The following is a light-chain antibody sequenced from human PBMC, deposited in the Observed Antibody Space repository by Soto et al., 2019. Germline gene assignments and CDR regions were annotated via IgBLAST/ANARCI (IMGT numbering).Light chain of an antibody. Sequence: QSVLTQPPSASGTPGQRVTISCSGSSSNIGSNYVYWYQQLPGTAPKLLIYSNNQRPSGVPDRFSGSKSGTSASLAISGLRSEDEADYYCAAWDDSLSGSYVFGTGTKFTVL. J-gene: IGLJ1*01. CDR3: AAWDDSLSGSYV. CDR1: SSNIGSNY. CDR2: SNN. V-gene: IGLV1-47*02.